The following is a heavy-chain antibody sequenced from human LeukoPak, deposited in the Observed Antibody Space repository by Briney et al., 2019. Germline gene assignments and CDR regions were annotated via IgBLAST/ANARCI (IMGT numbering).Heavy chain of an antibody. D-gene: IGHD3-22*01. CDR1: GFTFSSYA. CDR2: ISYDGSNK. V-gene: IGHV3-30-3*01. J-gene: IGHJ4*02. Sequence: GGSLRLSCADSGFTFSSYAMHWVRQAPGKGLERVAVISYDGSNKYYADSVKGRFTISRDNSKNTLYLQMNSLRAEDTAVYYCARGQYYYDSSGYYRYWGQGTLVTVSS. CDR3: ARGQYYYDSSGYYRY.